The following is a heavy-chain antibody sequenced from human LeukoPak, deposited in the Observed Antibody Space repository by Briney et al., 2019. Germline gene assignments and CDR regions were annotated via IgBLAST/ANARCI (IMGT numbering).Heavy chain of an antibody. CDR1: GFTFDDYA. CDR3: AKASALAARTLDY. J-gene: IGHJ4*02. D-gene: IGHD6-6*01. V-gene: IGHV3-43*02. CDR2: ITGAGNT. Sequence: PGGSLRLSCAASGFTFDDYAMHWVRQAPGKGLEWVSLITGAGNTYYADSVKGRFTISRDNSKNSLYLQMNSLTTEDTALYYCAKASALAARTLDYWGQGTLVTVSS.